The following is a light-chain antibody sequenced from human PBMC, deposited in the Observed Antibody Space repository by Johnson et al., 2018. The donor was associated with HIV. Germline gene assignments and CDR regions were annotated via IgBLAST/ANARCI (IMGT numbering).Light chain of an antibody. CDR2: ENN. V-gene: IGLV1-51*02. Sequence: QSVLTQPPSVSAAPGQQVTISCSGSSSNIVNTYVSWYQQLPGTAPKVLIYENNKRPSGIPDRFSGSKSGASATLGITGLQTGDEADYYCGTWDSSLSAGVFGTGTTVTVL. CDR1: SSNIVNTY. CDR3: GTWDSSLSAGV. J-gene: IGLJ1*01.